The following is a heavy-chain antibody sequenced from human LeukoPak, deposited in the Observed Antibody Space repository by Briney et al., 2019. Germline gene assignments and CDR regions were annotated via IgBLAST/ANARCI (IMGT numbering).Heavy chain of an antibody. D-gene: IGHD5-18*01. J-gene: IGHJ4*02. CDR1: GFTFSSYA. Sequence: PGGSLRLSCAASGFTFSSYAMSWVRQAPGEGLEWVSAISGSGGSTYYADSVKGRFTISRDNSKNTLYLQMNSLRAEDTAVYYCAKCRPVLLWVYYDYWGQGTLVTVSS. CDR2: ISGSGGST. CDR3: AKCRPVLLWVYYDY. V-gene: IGHV3-23*01.